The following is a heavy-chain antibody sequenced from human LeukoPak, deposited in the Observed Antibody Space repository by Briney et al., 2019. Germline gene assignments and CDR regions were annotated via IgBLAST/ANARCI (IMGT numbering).Heavy chain of an antibody. J-gene: IGHJ4*02. CDR1: GFTSSGSA. D-gene: IGHD1-20*01. Sequence: GGSLRLSCAASGFTSSGSAMHWVRQASGKGLEWVGRIRSKANSYATAYAASVKGRFTISRDDSKNTAYLQMNSLKTEDTAVYYCTSGPITGTTGDYWGQGTLVTVSS. CDR3: TSGPITGTTGDY. V-gene: IGHV3-73*01. CDR2: IRSKANSYAT.